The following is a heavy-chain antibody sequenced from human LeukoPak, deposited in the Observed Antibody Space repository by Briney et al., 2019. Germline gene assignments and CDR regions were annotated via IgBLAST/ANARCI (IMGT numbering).Heavy chain of an antibody. J-gene: IGHJ4*02. CDR1: GITFIKYS. CDR2: ITGSGAFT. V-gene: IGHV3-23*01. D-gene: IGHD6-19*01. CDR3: AKRSAESSGYFDY. Sequence: PGGSLRLSCAASGITFIKYSLTWVCQAPGKGLEWVSAITGSGAFTDYADSVKGRFTISRDNSKNTLYLQMNSLRAEDTGVYYCAKRSAESSGYFDYWGQGTLVTVSS.